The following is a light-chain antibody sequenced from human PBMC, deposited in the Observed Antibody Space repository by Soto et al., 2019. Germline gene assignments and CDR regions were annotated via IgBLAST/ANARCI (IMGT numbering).Light chain of an antibody. J-gene: IGLJ2*01. CDR2: EVS. CDR1: SSDVGEYKY. V-gene: IGLV2-8*01. Sequence: QSVLTQPPSASGSPGQSVTISCTGSSSDVGEYKYVSWYQQHPGKASKLIIYEVSKRPSGIPGRFSGSKSGNTASLTVAGLQAADEADYYCSSYGGYNDVLFGGGTKVTVL. CDR3: SSYGGYNDVL.